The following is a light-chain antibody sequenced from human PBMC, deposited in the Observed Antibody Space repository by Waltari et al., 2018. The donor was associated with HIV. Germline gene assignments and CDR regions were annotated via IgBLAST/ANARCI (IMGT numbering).Light chain of an antibody. CDR3: AAWDASLSVWV. J-gene: IGLJ3*02. V-gene: IGLV1-47*01. Sequence: QSVLTQPPSASGTPGQRVTISCSGSSSNIGSHYVYWYRQLPGTAPKRLIYGSNQRPSGVPDRFSGSKSGTSASLAISGLRSENEADYYCAAWDASLSVWVFGGGTKLTVL. CDR1: SSNIGSHY. CDR2: GSN.